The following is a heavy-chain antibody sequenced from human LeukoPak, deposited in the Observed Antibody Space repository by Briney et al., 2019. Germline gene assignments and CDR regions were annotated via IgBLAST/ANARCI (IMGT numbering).Heavy chain of an antibody. D-gene: IGHD2-2*01. CDR1: GGTFSSYA. CDR3: AREICGGTSCYPAAHWFDP. V-gene: IGHV1-69*13. J-gene: IGHJ5*02. CDR2: IIPIFGTA. Sequence: SVKVSCKASGGTFSSYAISWVRQAPGQGLEWMGGIIPIFGTANYAQKFQGRVTITADESTSTAYMELSSLRSEDTAVYYCAREICGGTSCYPAAHWFDPWGQGTLVTVSS.